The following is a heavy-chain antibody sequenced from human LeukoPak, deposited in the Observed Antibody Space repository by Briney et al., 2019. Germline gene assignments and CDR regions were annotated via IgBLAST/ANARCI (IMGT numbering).Heavy chain of an antibody. CDR1: GFTFSSYA. J-gene: IGHJ5*02. CDR3: AKSTVPAPNWFDP. V-gene: IGHV3-23*01. Sequence: PGGSLRLSCAASGFTFSSYAMSWVRQAPGKGLEWVSAISGSGGSTYYADSVKGRVTISRDNSKNTLYLQMNSLRAEDTAVYCCAKSTVPAPNWFDPWGQGTLVTVSS. D-gene: IGHD1-14*01. CDR2: ISGSGGST.